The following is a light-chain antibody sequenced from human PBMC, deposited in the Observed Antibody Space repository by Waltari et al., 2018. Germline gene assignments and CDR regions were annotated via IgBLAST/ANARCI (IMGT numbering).Light chain of an antibody. CDR1: QSVGWS. CDR3: QHYVRLPVT. Sequence: EIELTHSPGPLSLSPEAGSTPSCTASQSVGWSLAWYQQNPGQAPRLVISGASIRATGIPDRFSGGGSGTDFSLTISRLAPEDFAVYYCQHYVRLPVTFGQGTKVEI. CDR2: GAS. V-gene: IGKV3-20*01. J-gene: IGKJ1*01.